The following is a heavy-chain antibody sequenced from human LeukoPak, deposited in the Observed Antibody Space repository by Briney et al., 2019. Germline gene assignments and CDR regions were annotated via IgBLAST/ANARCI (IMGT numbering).Heavy chain of an antibody. Sequence: GGSLRLSCAASGFTFRDYGVHWIRQAPGKGLEGVAFIRNDGSNEYYPDSVKGRFTISRDNSRNTLYLQMNSLRDEDTAVYYCAKGGSASHNWFDPWGQGTLVTVSS. CDR2: IRNDGSNE. CDR1: GFTFRDYG. V-gene: IGHV3-30*02. D-gene: IGHD2-15*01. J-gene: IGHJ5*02. CDR3: AKGGSASHNWFDP.